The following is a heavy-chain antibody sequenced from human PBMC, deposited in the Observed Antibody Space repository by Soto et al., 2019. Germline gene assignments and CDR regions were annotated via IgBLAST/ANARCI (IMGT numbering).Heavy chain of an antibody. CDR3: ARAPTYSSGWYFDY. CDR2: IYYSGST. CDR1: GGSISSYY. D-gene: IGHD6-19*01. J-gene: IGHJ4*02. V-gene: IGHV4-59*01. Sequence: PSETLSLTCTVSGGSISSYYWSWIRQPPGKGLEWIGYIYYSGSTNYNPSLKSRVTISVDTSKNQFSLKLSSVTAADTAVYYCARAPTYSSGWYFDYWGQGTLVTVSS.